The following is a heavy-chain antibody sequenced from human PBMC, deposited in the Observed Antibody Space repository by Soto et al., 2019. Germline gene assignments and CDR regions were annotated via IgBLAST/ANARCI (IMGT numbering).Heavy chain of an antibody. CDR1: GYTFTSYG. V-gene: IGHV1-18*01. Sequence: QVQLVQSGGEVKKPGASVKLSCTASGYTFTSYGIIWVRQAPGQGLEWMGWISAYNGKTNYAQNVQGRVTMTTDTSTRTAYMVLRSLRSDDTAVYDCARGGDVNYSHGMDVWGQGTTVTVSS. D-gene: IGHD5-12*01. J-gene: IGHJ6*02. CDR2: ISAYNGKT. CDR3: ARGGDVNYSHGMDV.